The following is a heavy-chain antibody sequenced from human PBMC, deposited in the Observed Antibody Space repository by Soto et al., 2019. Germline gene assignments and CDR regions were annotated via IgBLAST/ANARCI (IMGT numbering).Heavy chain of an antibody. CDR3: ARDTVKEQLWLLGYFDL. CDR1: GFTFSDYY. D-gene: IGHD5-18*01. CDR2: ISSSSSYT. V-gene: IGHV3-11*06. Sequence: QVQLVESGGGLVKPGGSLRLSCAASGFTFSDYYMSWISQAPGKGLEWVSYISSSSSYTNYADSVKGRFTISRDNAKNSLYLQMNSLSAEDTAVYYCARDTVKEQLWLLGYFDLWGRGTLVTVSS. J-gene: IGHJ2*01.